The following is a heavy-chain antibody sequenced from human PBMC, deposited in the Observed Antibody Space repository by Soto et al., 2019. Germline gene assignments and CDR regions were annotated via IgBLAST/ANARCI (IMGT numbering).Heavy chain of an antibody. CDR2: ISGDGTTT. CDR1: GFTFSKYW. Sequence: EVQLVESGGGLVEPGKALRLSCAASGFTFSKYWMHWVRQAPGKGPVWVSYISGDGTTTDYADSVKGRFTISRDNAKNTLYLQMDRLRVEDTAVYYCAIQDFTNDVCLEAAVTVGGALEYWGQGAQVTVTS. V-gene: IGHV3-74*01. CDR3: AIQDFTNDVCLEAAVTVGGALEY. J-gene: IGHJ4*02. D-gene: IGHD2-8*01.